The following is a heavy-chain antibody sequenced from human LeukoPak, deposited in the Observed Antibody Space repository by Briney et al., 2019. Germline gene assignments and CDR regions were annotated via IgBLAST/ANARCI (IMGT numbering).Heavy chain of an antibody. CDR2: IYTSGST. J-gene: IGHJ4*02. CDR3: AREAMVRYLEY. Sequence: SETLSLTCTVSGGSISSGSYYWSWVRQPAGKGLEWIGRIYTSGSTNYNPSLKSRVTISVDTSKNQFSLKLSSVTAADTAVYYCAREAMVRYLEYWGQGTLVTVSS. CDR1: GGSISSGSYY. D-gene: IGHD3-10*01. V-gene: IGHV4-61*02.